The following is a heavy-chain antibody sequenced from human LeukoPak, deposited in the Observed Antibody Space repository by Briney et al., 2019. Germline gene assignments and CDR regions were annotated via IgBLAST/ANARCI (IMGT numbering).Heavy chain of an antibody. J-gene: IGHJ4*02. D-gene: IGHD3-22*01. CDR1: GFTFSSYA. Sequence: PGGSLRLSCAASGFTFSSYAMSWVRQAPGKGLEWVSAISASGGYTYHADSVKGRFTISRDNSKKTLYVQMESLRAEDTAVYYCAKDGDYYDSSGSRTRDFDSWGQGTLVTVSS. CDR3: AKDGDYYDSSGSRTRDFDS. CDR2: ISASGGYT. V-gene: IGHV3-23*01.